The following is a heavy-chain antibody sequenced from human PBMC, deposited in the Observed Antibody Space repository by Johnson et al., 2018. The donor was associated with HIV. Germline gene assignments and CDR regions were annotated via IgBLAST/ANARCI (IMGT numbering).Heavy chain of an antibody. CDR1: GFTFSIYD. CDR3: VRVGHGSDYYRDAFDI. CDR2: IGTAGDT. D-gene: IGHD3-22*01. J-gene: IGHJ3*02. V-gene: IGHV3-13*01. Sequence: VQLVESGGGLVQPGGSLRLSCAASGFTFSIYDMHWVRQVTGKGLEWVSAIGTAGDTYYPGSVMGRLTTSRENAQNSLYLQLNSLTAGDTAMYYCVRVGHGSDYYRDAFDIWGQGTMVTVSS.